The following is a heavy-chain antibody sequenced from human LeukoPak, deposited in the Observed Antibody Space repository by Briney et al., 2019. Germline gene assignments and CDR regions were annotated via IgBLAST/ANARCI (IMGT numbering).Heavy chain of an antibody. CDR1: GVTFSSYA. D-gene: IGHD3-3*01. CDR2: ISYDGSNK. CDR3: ASSTIFGPFDY. J-gene: IGHJ4*02. Sequence: GGSLRLSCAASGVTFSSYAMHWVRQAPGKGLEWVAVISYDGSNKYYADSVKGRFTISRDNSKNTLYLQMNSLRAEDTAVYYCASSTIFGPFDYWGQGTLVTVSS. V-gene: IGHV3-30-3*01.